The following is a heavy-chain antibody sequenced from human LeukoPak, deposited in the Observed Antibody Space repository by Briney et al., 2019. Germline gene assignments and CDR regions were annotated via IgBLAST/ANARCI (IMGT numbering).Heavy chain of an antibody. J-gene: IGHJ4*02. CDR3: AKLGYYDFWSNYLVFDN. CDR2: VCGSGGST. V-gene: IGHV3-23*01. D-gene: IGHD3-3*01. CDR1: GFTFNSYA. Sequence: PGGSLRLSCAASGFTFNSYAMTWVRQAPGKGLEWVSAVCGSGGSTYYPASVEGRFTISRDNSKDTLYLQINSLRVEDTAVYFCAKLGYYDFWSNYLVFDNWGQGTLVTVSS.